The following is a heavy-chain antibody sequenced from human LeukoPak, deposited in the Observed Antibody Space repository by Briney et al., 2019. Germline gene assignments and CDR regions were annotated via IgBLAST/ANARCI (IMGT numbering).Heavy chain of an antibody. J-gene: IGHJ4*02. D-gene: IGHD3-10*01. CDR3: ASLAGGHMVRGVIFRGYYFDY. CDR1: GLTVGSNY. V-gene: IGHV3-66*01. Sequence: GGSLRLSCAASGLTVGSNYMSWVRQAPGKGVDGVEVIYRDGRTYYADSVKGRFTNARDNSKHTLYLQLNSLRAEDTAVYYCASLAGGHMVRGVIFRGYYFDYWGQGTLVTVSS. CDR2: IYRDGRT.